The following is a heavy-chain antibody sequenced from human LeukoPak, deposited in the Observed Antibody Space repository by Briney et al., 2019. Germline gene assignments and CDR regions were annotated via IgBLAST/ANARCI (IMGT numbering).Heavy chain of an antibody. D-gene: IGHD1-26*01. CDR1: GGSFSGYY. CDR3: AREERGSLAY. V-gene: IGHV4-34*01. J-gene: IGHJ4*02. Sequence: SETLSLTCAVYGGSFSGYYWSWIRQPPGKGLEWIGEINHSGSTNYNPSLKSRVTISVDTSKNQFSLKLSSVTAADTAVYYCAREERGSLAYWGQGTLATVSS. CDR2: INHSGST.